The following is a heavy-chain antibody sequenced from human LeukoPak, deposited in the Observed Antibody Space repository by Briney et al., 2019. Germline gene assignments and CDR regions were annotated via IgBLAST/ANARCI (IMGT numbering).Heavy chain of an antibody. J-gene: IGHJ4*02. D-gene: IGHD3-9*01. CDR2: ICGSGGST. V-gene: IGHV3-23*01. Sequence: GGSLRLSCAASGFTFSSYAMSWVRQAPGKGLEWVSIICGSGGSTYYADSVKGRFTISRDNSKNTLYLQMNSLRAEDTAVHYCAKVVDYDILTGYYSDWGQGSLVTVSS. CDR1: GFTFSSYA. CDR3: AKVVDYDILTGYYSD.